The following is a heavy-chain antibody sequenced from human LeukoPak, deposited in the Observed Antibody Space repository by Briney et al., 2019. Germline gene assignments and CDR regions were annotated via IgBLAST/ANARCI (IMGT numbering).Heavy chain of an antibody. CDR3: AKMVRMAGSWYDPYYYYGMDV. CDR1: GFDFGAYG. CDR2: ISYDGSNK. V-gene: IGHV3-30*18. J-gene: IGHJ6*02. Sequence: GGSLRLSCAASGFDFGAYGMRWVRQAPGKGLDWVAVISYDGSNKYYADSVKGRFTISRDNSKNTLYLQMNSLRAEDTAVYYCAKMVRMAGSWYDPYYYYGMDVWGQGTTVTVSS. D-gene: IGHD6-13*01.